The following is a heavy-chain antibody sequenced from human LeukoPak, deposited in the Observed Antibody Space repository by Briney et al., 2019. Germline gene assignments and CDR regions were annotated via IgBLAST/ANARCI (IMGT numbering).Heavy chain of an antibody. CDR2: IYYSGST. CDR3: ARGRPEVVVVAEVFDY. CDR1: GGSISSYY. Sequence: PSETLSLTCAVSGGSISSYYWSWIRQPPGKGLEWIGYIYYSGSTNYNPSLKGRVTISVDTSKNQFSLKLSSVTAADTAVYYCARGRPEVVVVAEVFDYWGQGTLVTVSS. J-gene: IGHJ4*02. V-gene: IGHV4-59*01. D-gene: IGHD2-15*01.